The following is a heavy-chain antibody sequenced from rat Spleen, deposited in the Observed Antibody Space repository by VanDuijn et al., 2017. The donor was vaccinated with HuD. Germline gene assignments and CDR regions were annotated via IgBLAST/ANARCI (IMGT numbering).Heavy chain of an antibody. J-gene: IGHJ2*01. CDR2: IWGNGNT. Sequence: QVQLKESGPGLVQPSQTLSLTCTVSGFSLSSYGVIWVRQPPGKGLEWMGLIWGNGNTNFNSALKSRLSISRDTSKSQVFLKMNNLQTEDTAMDFCARSRGADYWGQGVMVTVSS. D-gene: IGHD4-3*01. CDR3: ARSRGADY. CDR1: GFSLSSYG. V-gene: IGHV2S61*01.